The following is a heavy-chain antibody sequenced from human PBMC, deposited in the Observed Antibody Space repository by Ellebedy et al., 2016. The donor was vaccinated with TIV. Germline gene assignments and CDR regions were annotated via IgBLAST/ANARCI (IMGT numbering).Heavy chain of an antibody. CDR2: ISRSGGST. CDR3: ANVYSSTWADS. V-gene: IGHV3-23*01. CDR1: GFTFSNYA. J-gene: IGHJ4*02. D-gene: IGHD6-13*01. Sequence: GESLKISCAASGFTFSNYAMSWVRQAPGKGLEWVSAISRSGGSTYCAGSVKGRFTISRDNSKDTLYLQMNSLRAEDTAVYYCANVYSSTWADSWGPGTLVIVSS.